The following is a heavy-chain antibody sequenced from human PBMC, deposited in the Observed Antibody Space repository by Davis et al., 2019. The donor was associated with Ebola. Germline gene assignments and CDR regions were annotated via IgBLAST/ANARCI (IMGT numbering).Heavy chain of an antibody. Sequence: MPSETLSLTCAVSGGSISSSTYYWGWIRQPPGKGLEWIGEIYHSGSTNYNPSLKSRVTISVDTSKNQFSLKLSSVTAADTAVYYCARDREGETFFDYWGQGTLVTVSS. D-gene: IGHD3-16*01. V-gene: IGHV4-39*02. CDR3: ARDREGETFFDY. J-gene: IGHJ4*02. CDR2: IYHSGST. CDR1: GGSISSSTYY.